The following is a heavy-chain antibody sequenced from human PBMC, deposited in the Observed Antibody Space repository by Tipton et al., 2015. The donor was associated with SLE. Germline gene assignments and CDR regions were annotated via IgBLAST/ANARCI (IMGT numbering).Heavy chain of an antibody. Sequence: TLSLTCTVSGGSIRSHYWSWIRQPPGKGLEWIGYIYYSGSTSYNPSLKSRVTISVDTSKNQFSLKVSSVTAADTAVYYCARGDYSSSWYWFDPWGQGTLVTVSS. CDR2: IYYSGST. CDR1: GGSIRSHY. V-gene: IGHV4-59*11. CDR3: ARGDYSSSWYWFDP. D-gene: IGHD6-13*01. J-gene: IGHJ5*02.